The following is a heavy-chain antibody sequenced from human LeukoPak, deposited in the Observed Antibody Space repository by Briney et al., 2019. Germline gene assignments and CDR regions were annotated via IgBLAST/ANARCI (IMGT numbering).Heavy chain of an antibody. D-gene: IGHD1-26*01. V-gene: IGHV3-23*01. J-gene: IGHJ6*02. Sequence: GGSLRPSCAASGFTFSTYGMTWVRQAPGKGLEWVSTIGYGGTPYYADSVRGRLTISRDNSKNTLHLQMNSLRAEDTAVYYCAKVMSPTWRGGTYTLDVWGQGTTVTVSS. CDR3: AKVMSPTWRGGTYTLDV. CDR1: GFTFSTYG. CDR2: IGYGGTP.